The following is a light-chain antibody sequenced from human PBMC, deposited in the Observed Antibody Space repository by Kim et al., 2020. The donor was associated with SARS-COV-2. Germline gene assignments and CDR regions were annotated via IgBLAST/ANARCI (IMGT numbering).Light chain of an antibody. CDR1: QSVSSN. Sequence: EIVMTQSPATLSVSPGERATLSCRASQSVSSNLAWYQQKPGQAPRLLIYGASTRATGIPARFSGSGSGTEFTLTISSLQSEDFAVYYCQQYSNWQDTFGQGTKLEI. CDR2: GAS. J-gene: IGKJ2*01. CDR3: QQYSNWQDT. V-gene: IGKV3-15*01.